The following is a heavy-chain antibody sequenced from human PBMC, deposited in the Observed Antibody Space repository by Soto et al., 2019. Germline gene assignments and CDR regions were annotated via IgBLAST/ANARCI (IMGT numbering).Heavy chain of an antibody. CDR2: ITPIYPTT. D-gene: IGHD5-18*01. V-gene: IGHV1-69*15. CDR3: ARIPRYSFPTSDDLDS. CDR1: GGTFYTYT. Sequence: QVQLVQSGAEVRKPGSSVQVSCKASGGTFYTYTFSWVRQAPGQGLEWMGSITPIYPTTNYAEKFQGRLTFTADGSPHTAYMELNSLTAEDTAVYYWARIPRYSFPTSDDLDSWGQGPLVTVAS. J-gene: IGHJ4*02.